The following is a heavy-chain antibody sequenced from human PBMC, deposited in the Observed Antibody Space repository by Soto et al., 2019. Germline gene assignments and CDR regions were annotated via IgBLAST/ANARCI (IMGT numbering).Heavy chain of an antibody. V-gene: IGHV4-39*07. CDR3: ARGTVVAANYYYYYGMDV. CDR2: IYYRGST. CDR1: GGSISSSSYY. J-gene: IGHJ6*02. D-gene: IGHD2-15*01. Sequence: LSLTCTVSGGSISSSSYYWGWIRQPPGKGLEWIGSIYYRGSTYYNPSLKSRVTISVDTSKNQFSLKLSSVTAADTAVYYCARGTVVAANYYYYYGMDVWGQGTTVTVSS.